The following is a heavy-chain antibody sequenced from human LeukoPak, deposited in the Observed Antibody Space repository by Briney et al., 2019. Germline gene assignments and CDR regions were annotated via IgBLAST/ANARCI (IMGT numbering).Heavy chain of an antibody. CDR1: GFTFSSYA. D-gene: IGHD3-9*01. CDR2: ISSSGGST. V-gene: IGHV3-23*01. CDR3: AKEILRYFDWLSPYNWFDP. Sequence: TGGSLRLSCAASGFTFSSYAMSWVRQAPGKGLEWVSAISSSGGSTYYADSVKGRFTISRDNSKNTLYLQMNSLRAEDTAVYYCAKEILRYFDWLSPYNWFDPWGQGTLVTVSS. J-gene: IGHJ5*02.